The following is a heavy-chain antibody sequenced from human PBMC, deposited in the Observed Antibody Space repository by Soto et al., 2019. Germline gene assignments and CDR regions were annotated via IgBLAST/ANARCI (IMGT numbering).Heavy chain of an antibody. CDR2: IYYSGST. CDR3: ASDSGYTNWFFDL. CDR1: GGSISSYY. Sequence: PSETLSLTCTVSGGSISSYYWSWIRQPPGKGLEWIGYIYYSGSTNYNPSLKSRVTISVDTSKNQFSLKLSSVTAADTAVYYCASDSGYTNWFFDLWGRGTLVTVSS. V-gene: IGHV4-59*01. J-gene: IGHJ2*01. D-gene: IGHD3-22*01.